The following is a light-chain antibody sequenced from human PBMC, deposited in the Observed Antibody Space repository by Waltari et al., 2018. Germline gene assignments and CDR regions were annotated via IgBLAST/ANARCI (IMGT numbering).Light chain of an antibody. CDR1: QSITSN. CDR2: VAS. Sequence: EIVLTQSPVILSVSPGERTTLSCRASQSITSNLAWYQQKPGQSPRLLIYVASIRAAGIPARFSGSGSGTEFTLTISSLQSEDFAVYYCQQYNNWLPLTFGGGTKVEIK. CDR3: QQYNNWLPLT. V-gene: IGKV3-15*01. J-gene: IGKJ4*01.